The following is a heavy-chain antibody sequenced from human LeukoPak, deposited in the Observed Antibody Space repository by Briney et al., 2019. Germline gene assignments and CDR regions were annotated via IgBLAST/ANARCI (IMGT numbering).Heavy chain of an antibody. CDR1: GVSISSGYF. V-gene: IGHV4-38-2*01. Sequence: KASETLSLTCAVSGVSISSGYFWGWIRRPPGKGLEWIGTIHYPESTYYNPSLNSRLTISIDTSKNHFSLKLSSVTAADTALYYCARGRGRQVGTRWHPDTHHDYWGQGILVTVSS. J-gene: IGHJ4*02. CDR2: IHYPEST. CDR3: ARGRGRQVGTRWHPDTHHDY. D-gene: IGHD6-13*01.